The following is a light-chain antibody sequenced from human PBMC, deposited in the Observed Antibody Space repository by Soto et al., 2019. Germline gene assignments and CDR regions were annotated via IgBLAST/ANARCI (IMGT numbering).Light chain of an antibody. J-gene: IGKJ4*01. CDR3: QQTYNTPQT. CDR2: AAS. CDR1: QSISDY. Sequence: DIQMTQSPSSLSAYVEDRVTITCRASQSISDYLNWYQQKPGKAPKLLIYAASSLQSGVPSRFSGSGSGTHFTLTISSLQPEDFATYFCQQTYNTPQTFGGGTKVDIK. V-gene: IGKV1-39*01.